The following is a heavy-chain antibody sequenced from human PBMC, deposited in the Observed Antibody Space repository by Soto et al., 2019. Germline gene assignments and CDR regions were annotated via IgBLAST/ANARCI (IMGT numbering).Heavy chain of an antibody. V-gene: IGHV1-3*01. Sequence: ASVKVSCKASGYTFTSYAMHWVRQAPGQRLEWMGWINAGNGNTKYSQKFQGRVTITRDTSASTAYMELSSLGSEDTAVYYCARVYRSSTFDYWGQGNLVTVSS. J-gene: IGHJ4*02. CDR3: ARVYRSSTFDY. CDR2: INAGNGNT. D-gene: IGHD6-13*01. CDR1: GYTFTSYA.